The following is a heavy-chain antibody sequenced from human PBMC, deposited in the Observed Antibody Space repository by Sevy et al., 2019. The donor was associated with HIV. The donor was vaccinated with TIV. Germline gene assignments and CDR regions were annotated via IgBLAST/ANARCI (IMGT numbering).Heavy chain of an antibody. Sequence: SETLSLTCTVSGGSISSYYWSWIRQPAGKGLEWIGRIYTSGSTNYNPSLKSRVTMSLDTSKNQFSLKLSSVSAADTAVYYCARVGPTYYYGSGSYSAGYYYGMDVWGQGTTVTVSS. V-gene: IGHV4-4*07. J-gene: IGHJ6*02. CDR3: ARVGPTYYYGSGSYSAGYYYGMDV. CDR1: GGSISSYY. D-gene: IGHD3-10*01. CDR2: IYTSGST.